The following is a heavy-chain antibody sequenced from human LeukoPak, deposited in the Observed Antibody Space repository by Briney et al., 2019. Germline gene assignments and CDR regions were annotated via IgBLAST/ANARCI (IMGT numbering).Heavy chain of an antibody. CDR1: GGSISSYY. V-gene: IGHV4-59*01. J-gene: IGHJ4*02. CDR3: ARDLSMLGGSMDY. CDR2: IYYSGST. D-gene: IGHD2-15*01. Sequence: SETLSLTCTVSGGSISSYYWSWIRQPPGKGLEWIGYIYYSGSTNYNPSLKSRVTISVDTSKNQFSLKLSSVTAADTAVYYCARDLSMLGGSMDYWGQGTLVTVSS.